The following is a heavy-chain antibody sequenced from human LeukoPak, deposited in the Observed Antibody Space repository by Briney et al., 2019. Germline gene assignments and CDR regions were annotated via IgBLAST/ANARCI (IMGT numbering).Heavy chain of an antibody. J-gene: IGHJ5*02. CDR2: IYYSGST. Sequence: SETLSLTCTVSGGSISSSSYYWGWIRQPPGKGLEWIGSIYYSGSTYYNPSLKSRVTISVDTSKNQFSLKLSSVTAADTAVYYCARRDAEWQQLAVNWFDPWGQGTLVTVSS. CDR3: ARRDAEWQQLAVNWFDP. V-gene: IGHV4-39*01. D-gene: IGHD6-13*01. CDR1: GGSISSSSYY.